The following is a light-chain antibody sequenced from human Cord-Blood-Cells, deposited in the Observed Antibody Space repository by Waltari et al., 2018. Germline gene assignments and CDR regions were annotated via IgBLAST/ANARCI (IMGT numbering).Light chain of an antibody. CDR3: QQYNSYSWT. J-gene: IGKJ1*01. Sequence: IQMTPSPPTLSAYVGDRVTLTCRASQSISSWLAWYQQKPGKAPKLLIYDASSLESGVPSRFSGSGSGTEFTLTISSLQPDDFATYYCQQYNSYSWTFGQGTKVEIK. CDR1: QSISSW. CDR2: DAS. V-gene: IGKV1-5*01.